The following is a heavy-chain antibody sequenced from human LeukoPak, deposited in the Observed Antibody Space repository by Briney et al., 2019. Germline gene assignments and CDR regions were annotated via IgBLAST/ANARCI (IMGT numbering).Heavy chain of an antibody. J-gene: IGHJ4*02. CDR1: SCSFSTYW. CDR2: IYPGDSDT. Sequence: GESLKISCWASSCSFSTYWIGYGVQMPGKGLEWMGIIYPGDSDTRYSPSFQGQVTMSADQSINTAYLQWSSLKASDTAMYYCARRQGCSSTSCPPDSWGQGTLVTVSS. V-gene: IGHV5-51*01. D-gene: IGHD2-2*01. CDR3: ARRQGCSSTSCPPDS.